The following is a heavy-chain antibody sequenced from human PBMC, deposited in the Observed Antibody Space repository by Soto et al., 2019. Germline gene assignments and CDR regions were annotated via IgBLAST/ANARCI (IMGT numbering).Heavy chain of an antibody. Sequence: SETLSLTCTVSGGSISSSSYYWGWIRQPPGKGLEWIGSIYYSGSTYYNPSLKSRVTISVDTSKNQFSLKLSSVTAADTAVYYCARSPYDFWSGYDYYYYMDVWGKGTTVTVS. CDR1: GGSISSSSYY. J-gene: IGHJ6*03. CDR2: IYYSGST. CDR3: ARSPYDFWSGYDYYYYMDV. D-gene: IGHD3-3*01. V-gene: IGHV4-39*01.